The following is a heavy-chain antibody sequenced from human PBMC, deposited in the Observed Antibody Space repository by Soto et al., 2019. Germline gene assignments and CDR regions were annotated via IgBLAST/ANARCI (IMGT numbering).Heavy chain of an antibody. CDR1: GYTFTGYY. J-gene: IGHJ6*02. CDR3: ARERYQVISDGMDV. D-gene: IGHD2-2*01. CDR2: INPQTGGT. V-gene: IGHV1-2*02. Sequence: QVQLVQSGAEVKTPGASVRVSCKASGYTFTGYYIHWVREAPGQGLEWMRWINPQTGGTSYAQKFQGRVTLSRDTSINTAYLELSRLRFDDAAVYFCARERYQVISDGMDVWGQGTTVTVSS.